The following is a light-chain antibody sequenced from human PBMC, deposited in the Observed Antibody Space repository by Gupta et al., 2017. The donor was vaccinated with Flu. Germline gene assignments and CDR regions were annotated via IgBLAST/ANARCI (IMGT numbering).Light chain of an antibody. CDR2: GAS. CDR1: QSVTRNY. Sequence: EMVLTQSPGTLSLPPGERATLSCRASQSVTRNYLAWFQQKPGQAPRLLIYGASNRATGIPDRFSGSGSGTDFTLTISRLEPEDFAVYYCQQYSWPPCTFGQGTKLDIK. CDR3: QQYSWPPCT. J-gene: IGKJ2*02. V-gene: IGKV3-20*01.